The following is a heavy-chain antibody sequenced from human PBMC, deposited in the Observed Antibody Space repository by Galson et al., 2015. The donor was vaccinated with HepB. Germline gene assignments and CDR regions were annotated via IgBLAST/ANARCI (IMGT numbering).Heavy chain of an antibody. CDR3: VKAPYDFWSGYYHYYYYYGMDV. D-gene: IGHD3-3*01. Sequence: SLRLSCAASGFTFSSYAMHWVRQAPGKGLEYVSAISSNGGSTYYADSVKGRFTISRDNSKNTLYLQMSSLRAEDTAVYYCVKAPYDFWSGYYHYYYYYGMDVWGQGTTVTVSS. V-gene: IGHV3-64D*06. J-gene: IGHJ6*02. CDR2: ISSNGGST. CDR1: GFTFSSYA.